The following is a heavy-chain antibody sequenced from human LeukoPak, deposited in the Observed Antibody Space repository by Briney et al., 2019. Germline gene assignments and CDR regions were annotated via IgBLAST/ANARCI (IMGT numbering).Heavy chain of an antibody. Sequence: SETLSLPCPVSGGSISSSRYYWGWIRQPPGKGLAWIGSIYYRGRTTYTPSLTSRVTISVDTSKNQFSLKLSSVTAADAAVYYCARGGVPAAGRINWFDRLGQGSLVSDCS. D-gene: IGHD2-2*01. CDR3: ARGGVPAAGRINWFDR. J-gene: IGHJ5*02. CDR1: GGSISSSRYY. V-gene: IGHV4-39*07. CDR2: IYYRGRT.